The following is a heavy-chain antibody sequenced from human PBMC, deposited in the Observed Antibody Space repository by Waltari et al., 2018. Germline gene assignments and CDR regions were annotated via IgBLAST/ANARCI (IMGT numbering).Heavy chain of an antibody. Sequence: QVQLVQSGAEVKKPGASVKVSCKASGYTFTNFGINWVRQAPGQGLEWMGWIIPYNGNADYEQKLQGRVTMTTDTSTKTAYLELRSLRSDDTAVYYCARGGGPRTVVALTFDLWGQGTLVTVSS. V-gene: IGHV1-18*01. D-gene: IGHD3-22*01. J-gene: IGHJ4*02. CDR3: ARGGGPRTVVALTFDL. CDR1: GYTFTNFG. CDR2: IIPYNGNA.